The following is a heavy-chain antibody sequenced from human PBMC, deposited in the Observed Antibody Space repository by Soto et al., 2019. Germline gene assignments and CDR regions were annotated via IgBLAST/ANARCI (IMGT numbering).Heavy chain of an antibody. CDR2: INSDGSST. V-gene: IGHV3-74*01. Sequence: GGSLRLSCAASGFTFDEFGMSWVRQDPGKGLVWVSRINSDGSSTSYADSVKGRFTISRDNAKNTLYLQMNSLRAEDTVVYYCASSGDYYYYGMDVWGQGTTVTVSS. J-gene: IGHJ6*02. CDR1: GFTFDEFG. D-gene: IGHD4-17*01. CDR3: ASSGDYYYYGMDV.